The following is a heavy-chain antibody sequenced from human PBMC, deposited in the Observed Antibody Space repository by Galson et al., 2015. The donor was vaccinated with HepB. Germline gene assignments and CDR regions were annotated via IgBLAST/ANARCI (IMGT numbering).Heavy chain of an antibody. J-gene: IGHJ4*02. V-gene: IGHV3-53*01. CDR3: ARVSGLLLFDY. Sequence: SLRLSCAAPGFTVSSNYMSWVRQAPGKGLEWVSVIYSGGSTYYADSVKGRFTISRDNSKNTLYLQMNSLRAEDTAVYYCARVSGLLLFDYWGQGTLVTVSS. CDR1: GFTVSSNY. D-gene: IGHD2-15*01. CDR2: IYSGGST.